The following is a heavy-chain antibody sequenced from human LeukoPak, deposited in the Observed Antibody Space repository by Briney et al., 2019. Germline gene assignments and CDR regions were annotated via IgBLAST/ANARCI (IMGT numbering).Heavy chain of an antibody. CDR1: GYTLTELS. CDR2: FDPEDGET. D-gene: IGHD1/OR15-1a*01. V-gene: IGHV1-24*01. CDR3: ATARYNWNTYYFDY. J-gene: IGHJ4*02. Sequence: ASVKVSCKVSGYTLTELSMHWVRQAPGKGLEWMGGFDPEDGETIYAQKFQGRVTMTEDTSTDTAYMELSSLRSEDTAAYYCATARYNWNTYYFDYWGQGTLVTVSS.